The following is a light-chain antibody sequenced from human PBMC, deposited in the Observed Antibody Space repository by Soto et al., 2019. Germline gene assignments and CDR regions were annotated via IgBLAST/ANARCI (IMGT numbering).Light chain of an antibody. CDR2: WAS. J-gene: IGKJ4*01. CDR1: QIVLYSSTNKNF. V-gene: IGKV4-1*01. Sequence: DIVMTQSPDSLAVSLGERATINCKSSQIVLYSSTNKNFLAWYQQKPGQPPKLLIYWASTRESGVPDRFSGSGSGTDFTLTISSLQTEDVAVYYCQQYYSTPLTFXGGTKVDIK. CDR3: QQYYSTPLT.